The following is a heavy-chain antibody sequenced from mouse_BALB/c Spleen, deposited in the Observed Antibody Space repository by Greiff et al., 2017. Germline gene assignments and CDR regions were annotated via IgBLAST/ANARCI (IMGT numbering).Heavy chain of an antibody. J-gene: IGHJ4*01. V-gene: IGHV2-2*02. CDR1: GFSLTSYG. Sequence: QVQLKESGPGLVQPSQSLSITCTVSGFSLTSYGVHWVRQSPGKGLEWLGVIWSGGSTDYNAAFISRLSISKDNSKSQVFFKMNSLQANDTAIYYCARARYGKGYYAMDYWGQGTSVTVSS. CDR2: IWSGGST. CDR3: ARARYGKGYYAMDY. D-gene: IGHD1-1*01.